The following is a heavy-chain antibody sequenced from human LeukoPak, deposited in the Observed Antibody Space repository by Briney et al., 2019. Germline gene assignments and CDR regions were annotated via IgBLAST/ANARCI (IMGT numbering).Heavy chain of an antibody. CDR3: APGRSTGYPYYFEY. CDR2: MYANRGST. D-gene: IGHD5-12*01. J-gene: IGHJ4*02. CDR1: GFTLASHE. V-gene: IGHV1-8*03. Sequence: SEPVPYQPSGFTLASHEINWVRQATGQGLEGTGWMYANRGSTGYAQKFQRRVTITRNTSIGPAYLDPGVLSSEDRSVDCCAPGRSTGYPYYFEYWGQGTLVTVSS.